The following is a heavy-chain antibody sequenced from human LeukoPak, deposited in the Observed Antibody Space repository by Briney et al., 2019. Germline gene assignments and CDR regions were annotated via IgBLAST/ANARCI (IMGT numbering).Heavy chain of an antibody. Sequence: SETLSLTCTVSGYSIRNGYNWGWIRLSPGKGLEWLGSIYQSGSTYDNPSLKSRVTLSIDPSENQFYLKLTSVTAADTALYYCARAEINDYSRYWGPGIPVIVSS. CDR1: GYSIRNGYN. CDR3: ARAEINDYSRY. D-gene: IGHD4-11*01. J-gene: IGHJ4*02. V-gene: IGHV4-38-2*02. CDR2: IYQSGST.